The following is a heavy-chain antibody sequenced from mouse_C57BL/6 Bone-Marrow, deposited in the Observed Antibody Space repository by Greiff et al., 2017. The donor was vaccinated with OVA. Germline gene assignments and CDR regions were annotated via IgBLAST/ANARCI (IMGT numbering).Heavy chain of an antibody. CDR1: GYSITSGYD. V-gene: IGHV3-1*01. J-gene: IGHJ4*01. CDR3: AREGVAHYAMDY. CDR2: ISYSGST. D-gene: IGHD1-1*02. Sequence: VQLKESGPGMVKPSQSLSLTCTVTGYSITSGYDWHWIRHFPGNKLEWMGYISYSGSTNYNPSLKSRISITHDTSKTHFFLQMNSVTTEDTATYYCAREGVAHYAMDYWGQGTSVTVSS.